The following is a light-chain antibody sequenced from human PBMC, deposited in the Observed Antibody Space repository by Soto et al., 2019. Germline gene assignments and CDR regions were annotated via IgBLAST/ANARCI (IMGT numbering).Light chain of an antibody. V-gene: IGKV3-20*01. J-gene: IGKJ1*01. CDR2: GAS. CDR1: ESVSSGF. Sequence: EIVSTQSPGTLSLSPGERATLSCRASESVSSGFLAWYQQKPGQAPRLLIYGASSRATGIPDRFSGSGSGTDFTLTISRLEPEDFAVYYCQQYGSSPQTFGQGTKVEIK. CDR3: QQYGSSPQT.